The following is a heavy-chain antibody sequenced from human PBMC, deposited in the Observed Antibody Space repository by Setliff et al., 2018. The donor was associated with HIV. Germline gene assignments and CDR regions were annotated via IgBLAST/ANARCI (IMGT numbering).Heavy chain of an antibody. V-gene: IGHV3-21*01. D-gene: IGHD3-22*01. CDR3: ASNMIVDGACDY. J-gene: IGHJ4*02. CDR2: ISSSSSYI. Sequence: GGSLRLSCAASGFTFSSYSMNWVRQAPGKGLEWVSSISSSSSYIYYADSVKGRFTISRDNAKNSLYLQMNSLRAEDTAVYYCASNMIVDGACDYWGQGTLVTVSS. CDR1: GFTFSSYS.